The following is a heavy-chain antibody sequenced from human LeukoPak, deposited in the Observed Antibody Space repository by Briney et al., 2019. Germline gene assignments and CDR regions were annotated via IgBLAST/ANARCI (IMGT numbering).Heavy chain of an antibody. V-gene: IGHV3-74*01. D-gene: IGHD3-10*01. Sequence: GGSLRLSCAASGFTFSNYWMHWVRQDPGKGLVWVSFITPDGSTTNYADSVKGRFTISRDNAKIALYLQMNSLRAEDTAVYYCAKDLHYGSADYWGQGTLVTVSS. CDR1: GFTFSNYW. J-gene: IGHJ4*02. CDR2: ITPDGSTT. CDR3: AKDLHYGSADY.